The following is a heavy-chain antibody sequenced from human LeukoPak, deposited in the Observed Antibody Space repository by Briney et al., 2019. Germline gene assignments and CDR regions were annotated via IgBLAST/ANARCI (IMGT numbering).Heavy chain of an antibody. CDR1: GASVSSGSYY. D-gene: IGHD5-18*01. CDR3: ARDRLYRGYSYGFDY. J-gene: IGHJ4*02. CDR2: IYYSGST. V-gene: IGHV4-61*01. Sequence: SETLSLTCTVSGASVSSGSYYWSWVRQPPGKGMEWIGYIYYSGSTNYIPSLKSRVTISVDTSKNQFSLKLSSVTAADTAVYYCARDRLYRGYSYGFDYWGQGTLVTVSS.